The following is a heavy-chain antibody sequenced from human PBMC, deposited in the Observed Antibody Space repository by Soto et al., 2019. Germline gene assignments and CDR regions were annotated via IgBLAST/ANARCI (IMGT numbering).Heavy chain of an antibody. CDR1: GFTFSSYS. D-gene: IGHD3-3*01. V-gene: IGHV3-21*01. J-gene: IGHJ5*02. Sequence: GSLRLSCAASGFTFSSYSMNWVRQAPGKGLEWVSSISSSSSYIYYADSVKGRFTISRDNAKNSLYLQMNSLRAEDTAVYYCARDAIFGVVIHRYNWFDPWGQGTLVTVSS. CDR3: ARDAIFGVVIHRYNWFDP. CDR2: ISSSSSYI.